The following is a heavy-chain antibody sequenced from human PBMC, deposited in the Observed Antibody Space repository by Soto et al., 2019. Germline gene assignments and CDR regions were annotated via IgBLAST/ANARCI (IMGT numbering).Heavy chain of an antibody. CDR2: ISAYNGDT. CDR1: GYTFTSYG. J-gene: IGHJ4*02. V-gene: IGHV1-18*01. CDR3: ARDGYYDSSGYRSDFDY. Sequence: QVQLVQSGAEVKKPGASVKVSCKASGYTFTSYGISWVRQAPGQGLEWMGWISAYNGDTNYAQKLQGRVTMTTDTSTSTAYMELRSLRSDDTAVYYCARDGYYDSSGYRSDFDYWGQGTLVTVSS. D-gene: IGHD3-22*01.